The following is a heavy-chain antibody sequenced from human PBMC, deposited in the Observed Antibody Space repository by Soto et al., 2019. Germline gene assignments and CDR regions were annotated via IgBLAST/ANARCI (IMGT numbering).Heavy chain of an antibody. V-gene: IGHV4-4*02. CDR1: GGSISSSNW. D-gene: IGHD2-2*01. Sequence: QVQLQESGPGLVKTSGTLSLTCAVSGGSISSSNWWSWVRQPPGKGLECIGEIYHSGSTNYNPSLKSRVTISVDKSQNQFSLKLSSVTTADTAVYYCARVVPAANYYYYGMDVWGQGTTVTVSS. J-gene: IGHJ6*02. CDR2: IYHSGST. CDR3: ARVVPAANYYYYGMDV.